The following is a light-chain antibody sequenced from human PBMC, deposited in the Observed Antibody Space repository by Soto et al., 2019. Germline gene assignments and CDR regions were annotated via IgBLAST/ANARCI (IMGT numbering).Light chain of an antibody. Sequence: QSALTQPASVSGSPGQSITISCTGSSTDVGTYNPVSWYLQHPSKAPKLIIYEDNKRPSGLSNRFSGSKSGNTASLTIGGLQAGDEADYYCCSYAGGNSGVFGGGTTLNVL. CDR1: STDVGTYNP. V-gene: IGLV2-23*01. CDR2: EDN. J-gene: IGLJ3*02. CDR3: CSYAGGNSGV.